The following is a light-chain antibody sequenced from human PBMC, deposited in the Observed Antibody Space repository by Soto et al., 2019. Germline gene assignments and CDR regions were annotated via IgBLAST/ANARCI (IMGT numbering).Light chain of an antibody. CDR3: CSYAGSSTLNWV. Sequence: QSALTQPASVSGSPGQSITISCTGTSSDVGSYNPVSWYQQHPGKAPKLMIYEGSKRPSGVSNRFSGSKSGNTASLTISGLQAEDEADYYCCSYAGSSTLNWVFGGGTKLTVL. CDR2: EGS. CDR1: SSDVGSYNP. J-gene: IGLJ3*02. V-gene: IGLV2-23*01.